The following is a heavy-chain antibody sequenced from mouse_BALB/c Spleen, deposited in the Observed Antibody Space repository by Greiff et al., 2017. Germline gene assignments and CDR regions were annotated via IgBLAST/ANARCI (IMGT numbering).Heavy chain of an antibody. Sequence: VQLQQSGAELVRPGTSVKISCKASGYTFTNYWLGWVKQRPGHGLEWIGDIYPGGGYTNYNEKFKGKATLTADTSSSTAYMQLSSLTSEDSAVYFCARGITTVASSRPFDYWGQGTTLTVSS. CDR1: GYTFTNYW. J-gene: IGHJ2*01. CDR2: IYPGGGYT. D-gene: IGHD1-1*01. V-gene: IGHV1-63*02. CDR3: ARGITTVASSRPFDY.